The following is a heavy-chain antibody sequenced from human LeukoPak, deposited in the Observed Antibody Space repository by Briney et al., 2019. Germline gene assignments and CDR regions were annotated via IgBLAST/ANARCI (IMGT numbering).Heavy chain of an antibody. J-gene: IGHJ4*02. Sequence: ASVKVSCKASGYTFTGYYMHWARQAPGQGLEWMGWINPNSGGTNYAQKFQGRVTMTRDTSISTAYMELSRLRSDDTAVYYCATYYDFWSGYYSVDYWGQGTLVTVSS. CDR3: ATYYDFWSGYYSVDY. V-gene: IGHV1-2*02. CDR2: INPNSGGT. CDR1: GYTFTGYY. D-gene: IGHD3-3*01.